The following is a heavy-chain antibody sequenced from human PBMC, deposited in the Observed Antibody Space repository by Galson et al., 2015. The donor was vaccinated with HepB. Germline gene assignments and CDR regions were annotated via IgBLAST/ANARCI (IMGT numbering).Heavy chain of an antibody. Sequence: SLRLSCAASGFTFSSYWMTWVRQAPGKGLEWVSNIKPDESERYYAGSVKGRFTISRDNTMNSLYLQLTNVRVEDTAVYYCARDLHRIAAASSFAHWGQGTPVTVSS. CDR2: IKPDESER. CDR3: ARDLHRIAAASSFAH. CDR1: GFTFSSYW. J-gene: IGHJ4*02. V-gene: IGHV3-7*01. D-gene: IGHD6-13*01.